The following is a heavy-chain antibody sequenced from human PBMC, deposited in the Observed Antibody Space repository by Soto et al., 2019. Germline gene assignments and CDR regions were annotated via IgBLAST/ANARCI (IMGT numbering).Heavy chain of an antibody. CDR1: GFTFSSYS. D-gene: IGHD3-3*01. V-gene: IGHV3-48*01. CDR3: ARVGTYYDFWSGYYPFDY. CDR2: ISSSSSTI. J-gene: IGHJ4*02. Sequence: GGSLRLSCAASGFTFSSYSMNWVRQAPGKGLEWVSYISSSSSTINYADSVKGRFTISRDNAKNSLYLQMNSLRAEDTAVYYCARVGTYYDFWSGYYPFDYWGQGTLVTVSS.